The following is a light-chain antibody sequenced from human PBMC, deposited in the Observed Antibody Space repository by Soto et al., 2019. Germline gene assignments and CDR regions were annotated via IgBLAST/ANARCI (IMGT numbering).Light chain of an antibody. CDR1: QSLLHSNGYNY. V-gene: IGKV2-28*01. Sequence: DTVVSQSPLSLPVSPGEPASISCRSSQSLLHSNGYNYLEWYVQKPGQSPQLLVYLGSTRASGVPDRFSGSGSGTDFTLNIRRVEAEDVGVYYCMQSLQAPPFTFGQGTKLEI. CDR2: LGS. CDR3: MQSLQAPPFT. J-gene: IGKJ2*01.